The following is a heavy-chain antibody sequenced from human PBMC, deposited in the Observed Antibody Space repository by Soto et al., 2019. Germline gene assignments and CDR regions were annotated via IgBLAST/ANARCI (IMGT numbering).Heavy chain of an antibody. CDR3: AHMGESRSWFRWFDP. CDR2: IYWDDDK. J-gene: IGHJ5*02. CDR1: GFSLSTSGVG. Sequence: QITLEESGPTRVKPTQTLTLTCTFSGFSLSTSGVGVGWIRQPPGKALEWLALIYWDDDKRYSPSLKSRTTVTKDTSKNQVVRTIANMDAMDTGTYYCAHMGESRSWFRWFDPWSQGNLVAVSS. V-gene: IGHV2-5*02. D-gene: IGHD6-13*01.